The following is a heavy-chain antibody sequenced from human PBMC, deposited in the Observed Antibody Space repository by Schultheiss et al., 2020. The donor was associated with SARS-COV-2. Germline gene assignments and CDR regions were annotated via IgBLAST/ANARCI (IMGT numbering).Heavy chain of an antibody. CDR3: AKDPSSSFAFDY. CDR1: GFTFSSYG. J-gene: IGHJ4*02. D-gene: IGHD6-6*01. CDR2: ISYDGSNK. V-gene: IGHV3-30*18. Sequence: GGSLRLSCAASGFTFSSYGMHWVRQAPGKGLEWVAVISYDGSNKYYADSVKGRFTISRDNSKNTLYLQMNSLRAEDTAVYYCAKDPSSSFAFDYWGQGTLVTVS.